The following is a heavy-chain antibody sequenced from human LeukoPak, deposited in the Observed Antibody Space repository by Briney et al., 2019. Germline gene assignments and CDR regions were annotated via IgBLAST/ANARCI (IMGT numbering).Heavy chain of an antibody. Sequence: PGGSLRLSCAASGFTFSRFEFNWVRQAPGKGPEWVSYISSSGSIKYCRDSVKGRFTISRDNAKNLLYLQMNSLRGEDTAVYYCARDPGDDAYDIWGQGTMVTVS. CDR3: ARDPGDDAYDI. D-gene: IGHD1-14*01. CDR2: ISSSGSIK. CDR1: GFTFSRFE. V-gene: IGHV3-48*03. J-gene: IGHJ3*02.